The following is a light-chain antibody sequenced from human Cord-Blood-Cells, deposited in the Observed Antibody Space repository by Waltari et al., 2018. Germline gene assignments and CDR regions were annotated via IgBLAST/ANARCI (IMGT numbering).Light chain of an antibody. CDR3: QQRSNWPYT. CDR1: QSVSSS. J-gene: IGKJ2*01. V-gene: IGKV3-11*01. CDR2: DAS. Sequence: EIVLTQSPATLSLSPGERALHSCRASQSVSSSLAWYQQKPGKAPRLLIYDASNRATGIPARFSGSGSGTDFTLTISSLEPEDFAVYYCQQRSNWPYTFGQRTKLEIK.